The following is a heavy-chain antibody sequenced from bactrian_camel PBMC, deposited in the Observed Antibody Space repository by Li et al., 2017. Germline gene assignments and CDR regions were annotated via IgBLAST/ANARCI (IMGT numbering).Heavy chain of an antibody. J-gene: IGHJ4*01. Sequence: VQLVESGGGLAQPGGSLRLSCAVSGFTFSDYTMTWVRQAPGKGLEWVSTANRAGITTYYGDSVKGRFICSRDNAKTTLCLQMNSLKTEDTAEYYCTNHNAGFEYWGQGTQVTGS. CDR2: ANRAGITT. CDR3: TNHNAGFEY. CDR1: GFTFSDYT. V-gene: IGHV3S31*01. D-gene: IGHD5*01.